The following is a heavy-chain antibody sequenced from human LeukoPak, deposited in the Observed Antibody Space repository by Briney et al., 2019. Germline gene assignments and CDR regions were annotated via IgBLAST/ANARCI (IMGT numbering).Heavy chain of an antibody. V-gene: IGHV3-23*01. CDR1: RFTFSSYA. CDR2: ISGGGGST. D-gene: IGHD3-10*01. CDR3: AKESGRGPYGSGSL. Sequence: GGSLRLSCAASRFTFSSYAMSWVRQAPGEGQERVSAISGGGGSTSYADSVKGRFTISRANSKNSLYLQMNSLRAEDTAVYYCAKESGRGPYGSGSLWGQGTLVTVSS. J-gene: IGHJ4*02.